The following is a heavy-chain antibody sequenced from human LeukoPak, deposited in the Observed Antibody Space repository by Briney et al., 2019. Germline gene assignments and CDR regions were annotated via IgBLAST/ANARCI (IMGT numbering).Heavy chain of an antibody. CDR2: ISAYNGNT. Sequence: ASVKVSCKASGYTFTSYGISWARQAPGQGLEWMGWISAYNGNTNYAQKLQGRVTMTTDTSTSTAYMELRSLRSDDTAVYYCARDPYPYDFWSGSEYNWFDPWGQGTLVTVSS. D-gene: IGHD3-3*01. V-gene: IGHV1-18*01. CDR1: GYTFTSYG. CDR3: ARDPYPYDFWSGSEYNWFDP. J-gene: IGHJ5*02.